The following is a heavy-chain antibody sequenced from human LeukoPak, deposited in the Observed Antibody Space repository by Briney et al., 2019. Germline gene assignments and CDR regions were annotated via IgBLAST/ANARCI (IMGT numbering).Heavy chain of an antibody. J-gene: IGHJ3*02. Sequence: ASVKISCKASGYTFTAYYMHWVQEAPGKGLEWVGLIDPEDGKTLYGEKFQGRVTITADTSTDTAYMEMNSLRSEDTAVYYCAIEDWGIDFFDIWGQGTMATVSS. CDR1: GYTFTAYY. CDR2: IDPEDGKT. D-gene: IGHD7-27*01. V-gene: IGHV1-69-2*01. CDR3: AIEDWGIDFFDI.